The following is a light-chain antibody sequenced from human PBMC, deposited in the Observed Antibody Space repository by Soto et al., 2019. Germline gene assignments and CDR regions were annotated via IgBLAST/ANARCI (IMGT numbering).Light chain of an antibody. Sequence: EVVLSQSPASLSWTPRERATLSWRASQSSSSYLAWYQQKRGQAPRLLIYDASNRATGIPARFSGSGSGTDFTLTISSLEPEDFAVYYCQQRSNWPPTFGQGTRLEIK. CDR3: QQRSNWPPT. J-gene: IGKJ5*01. CDR1: QSSSSY. V-gene: IGKV3-11*01. CDR2: DAS.